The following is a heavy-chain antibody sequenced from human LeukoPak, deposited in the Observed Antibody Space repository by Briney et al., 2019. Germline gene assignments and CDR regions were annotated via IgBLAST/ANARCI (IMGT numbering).Heavy chain of an antibody. Sequence: PGGSLSLSCAASGLTVSSNYMSWVRQAPGKGLEWVSLIYSSGSTYYADSVKGRFTISRDNSKNTLFLQMNSLTAEDTAMYYCTRTFLSGDGYKVGYFDYWGQGTLVTVSS. D-gene: IGHD5-24*01. CDR3: TRTFLSGDGYKVGYFDY. CDR2: IYSSGST. V-gene: IGHV3-53*01. J-gene: IGHJ4*02. CDR1: GLTVSSNY.